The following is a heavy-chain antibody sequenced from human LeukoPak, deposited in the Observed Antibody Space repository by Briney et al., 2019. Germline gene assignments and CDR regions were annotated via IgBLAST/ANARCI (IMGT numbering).Heavy chain of an antibody. CDR3: ARASGYCGGITCWDDY. Sequence: ASVKVSCKAAGYTLTSYYMHWVRQAPGQGLECMGIINPSGGSRTYAQKFQGRVTMTRDTSTSTVYMELSSLRSEDTAVYYCARASGYCGGITCWDDYWGQGTLVTVSS. CDR1: GYTLTSYY. J-gene: IGHJ4*02. CDR2: INPSGGSR. D-gene: IGHD2-21*01. V-gene: IGHV1-46*01.